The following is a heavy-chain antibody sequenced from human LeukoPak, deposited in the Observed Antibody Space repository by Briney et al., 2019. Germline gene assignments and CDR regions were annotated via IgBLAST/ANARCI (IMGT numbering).Heavy chain of an antibody. CDR3: ARDGSSSSSGYYYYYMDV. CDR2: ISPNSGGT. Sequence: ASVMVSCKASGYTFTGYYMHWVRQAPGQGLEWMGRISPNSGGTNYAQKFQGRVTMTRDTSISTAYMELSRLRSDDTAVYYCARDGSSSSSGYYYYYMDVWGKGTTVTVSS. J-gene: IGHJ6*03. D-gene: IGHD6-6*01. CDR1: GYTFTGYY. V-gene: IGHV1-2*06.